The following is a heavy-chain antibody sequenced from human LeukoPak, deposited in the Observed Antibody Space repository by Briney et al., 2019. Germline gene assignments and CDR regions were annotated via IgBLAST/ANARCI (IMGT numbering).Heavy chain of an antibody. D-gene: IGHD2-2*01. CDR1: GFTFSSYW. CDR2: INSDGSST. J-gene: IGHJ4*02. CDR3: ARAGWYCSSTSCSYFDY. V-gene: IGHV3-74*01. Sequence: GGSLRLSCAASGFTFSSYWMHWVRQAPGKGLVCVSRINSDGSSTSYADSVKGRFTISRDNAKNTLYLQMNSLRAEDTAVYYCARAGWYCSSTSCSYFDYWGQGTLVTVSS.